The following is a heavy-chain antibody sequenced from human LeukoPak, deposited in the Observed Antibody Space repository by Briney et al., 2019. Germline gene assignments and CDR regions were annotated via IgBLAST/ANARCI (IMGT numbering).Heavy chain of an antibody. V-gene: IGHV4-31*03. D-gene: IGHD6-19*01. CDR1: GGSISSGGYY. CDR3: ARISPQWLVQYGMDV. CDR2: IYYSGST. Sequence: PSETLSLTCTVSGGSISSGGYYWSWIRQHPGKGLEWIGYIYYSGSTYYNPSLKSRVTISVDTSKNQFSLKLSSVTAADTAVYYCARISPQWLVQYGMDVWGQGTTVTVSS. J-gene: IGHJ6*02.